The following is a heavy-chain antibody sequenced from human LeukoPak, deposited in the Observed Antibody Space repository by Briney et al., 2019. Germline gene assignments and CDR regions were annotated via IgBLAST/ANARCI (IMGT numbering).Heavy chain of an antibody. V-gene: IGHV1-2*02. CDR3: ARGLPYVSPEKSPADY. J-gene: IGHJ4*02. CDR1: GYTFTGYY. Sequence: GASVKVSCKASGYTFTGYYMHWVRQAPGQGLEWMGWINPNSGVTNYAQKFQGRVTMTRDTSISTAYMELSRLRSDDTAVYYCARGLPYVSPEKSPADYWGQGTLVTVPS. D-gene: IGHD1-14*01. CDR2: INPNSGVT.